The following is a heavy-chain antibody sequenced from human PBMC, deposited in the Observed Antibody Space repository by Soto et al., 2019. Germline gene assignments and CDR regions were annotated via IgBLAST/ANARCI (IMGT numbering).Heavy chain of an antibody. Sequence: VKVSCKASGGTFSSYAISWVRQAPGQELEWMGGIIPIFGTANYAQKFQGRVTITADKSTSTAYMELSSLRSEDTAVYYCARTMVRGVIRESQDFDYWGQGTLVTVSS. CDR3: ARTMVRGVIRESQDFDY. CDR2: IIPIFGTA. J-gene: IGHJ4*02. V-gene: IGHV1-69*06. D-gene: IGHD3-10*01. CDR1: GGTFSSYA.